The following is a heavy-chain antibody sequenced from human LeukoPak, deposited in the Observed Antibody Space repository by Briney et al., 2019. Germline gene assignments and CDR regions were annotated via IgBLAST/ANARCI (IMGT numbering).Heavy chain of an antibody. J-gene: IGHJ4*02. D-gene: IGHD1-1*01. V-gene: IGHV3-53*01. CDR1: GFTVSSNY. CDR3: AKTTFYYFDY. CDR2: IYSDGRT. Sequence: PGGSLRLSCAASGFTVSSNYMSWVRQAPGKGLEWVSVIYSDGRTYYADSVKGRFTISRDNSKNTLYLQMNSLRAEDTAVYYCAKTTFYYFDYWGQGTLVTVSS.